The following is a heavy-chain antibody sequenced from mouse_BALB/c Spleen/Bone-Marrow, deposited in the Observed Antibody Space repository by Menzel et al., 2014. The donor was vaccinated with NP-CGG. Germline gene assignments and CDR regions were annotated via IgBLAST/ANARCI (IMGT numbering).Heavy chain of an antibody. CDR3: TRGGGFAY. Sequence: VKLQESGAELVKPGASVKMSCKAFGYTFXTYPIEWMKQNHGKSLEWIGNFHPYNDDTKYNEKFKGKAKLTVEKSSSPVFLELSRLTSDDSGVYYCTRGGGFAYWGQGTLVTVSA. CDR2: FHPYNDDT. V-gene: IGHV1-47*01. CDR1: GYTFXTYP. J-gene: IGHJ3*01.